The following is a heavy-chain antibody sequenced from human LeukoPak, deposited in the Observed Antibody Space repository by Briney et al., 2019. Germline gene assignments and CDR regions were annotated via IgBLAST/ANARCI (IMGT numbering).Heavy chain of an antibody. J-gene: IGHJ3*02. CDR3: AMFSSSWINAFDI. D-gene: IGHD6-13*01. Sequence: SETLSLTCTASGGSISSGGYYWRWIRQHPGKGLEWIGYIYNSGSTYYNPSLKSRVTISVDTSKNQFSLKLSSVTAADTAVYYCAMFSSSWINAFDIWGQGTMVTVSS. CDR2: IYNSGST. CDR1: GGSISSGGYY. V-gene: IGHV4-31*03.